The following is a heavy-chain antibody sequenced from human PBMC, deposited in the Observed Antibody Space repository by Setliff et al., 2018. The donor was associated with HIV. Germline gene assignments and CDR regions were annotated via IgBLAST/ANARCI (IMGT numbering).Heavy chain of an antibody. J-gene: IGHJ4*02. CDR3: ARGFDYAQRPPLYYFDY. CDR1: GVSVGSGDYY. Sequence: PSETLSLTCSVSGVSVGSGDYYWHWIRQHPEKALEWIGYIFHSGDTYYNPSLKSRISMSVDTSKNQFSLELTSLTAADTAVYYCARGFDYAQRPPLYYFDYWGQGTLVTVSS. CDR2: IFHSGDT. D-gene: IGHD2-2*01. V-gene: IGHV4-31*03.